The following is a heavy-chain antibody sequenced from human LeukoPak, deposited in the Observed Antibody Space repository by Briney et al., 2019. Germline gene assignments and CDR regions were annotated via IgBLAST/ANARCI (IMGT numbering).Heavy chain of an antibody. CDR2: INHSGTT. J-gene: IGHJ4*02. CDR3: ARAPDGGGFGY. D-gene: IGHD3-10*01. CDR1: GGSFSGYY. V-gene: IGHV4-34*01. Sequence: PSETLSLTCAVYGGSFSGYYWNWIRQSPGKGLEWIGEINHSGTTNYNPSLKSRVSISVDTSKNHFSLKLSSVTAADTAVYFCARAPDGGGFGYWGQGTLVTVSS.